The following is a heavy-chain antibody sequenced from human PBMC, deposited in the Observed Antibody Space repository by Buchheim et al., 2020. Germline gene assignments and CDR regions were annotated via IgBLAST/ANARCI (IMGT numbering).Heavy chain of an antibody. CDR2: INHSGST. V-gene: IGHV4-34*01. CDR3: ALDSSGWYGYFDY. J-gene: IGHJ4*02. D-gene: IGHD6-19*01. Sequence: QVQLQQWGAGLLKPSETLSLTCAVYGGSFSTYYWNWIRQPPGKGLEWIGEINHSGSTNYNPSLKSRVTISVDTSKHQLSLKLSSVTAADTAVYYCALDSSGWYGYFDYWGQGTL. CDR1: GGSFSTYY.